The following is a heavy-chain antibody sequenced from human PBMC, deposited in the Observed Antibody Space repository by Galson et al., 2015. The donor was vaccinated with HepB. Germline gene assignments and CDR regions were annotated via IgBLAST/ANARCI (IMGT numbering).Heavy chain of an antibody. Sequence: SVKVSCKASGYIFDKYAMNWVRQAPGQGPEWMGWINTNTGNPTYAQGFTGRFDFSLDTSVITAYLRISSLQTEDTAIYYCARGRFGDYANDAFDIWGQGTMVTVSS. J-gene: IGHJ3*02. CDR1: GYIFDKYA. CDR2: INTNTGNP. D-gene: IGHD4-17*01. CDR3: ARGRFGDYANDAFDI. V-gene: IGHV7-4-1*02.